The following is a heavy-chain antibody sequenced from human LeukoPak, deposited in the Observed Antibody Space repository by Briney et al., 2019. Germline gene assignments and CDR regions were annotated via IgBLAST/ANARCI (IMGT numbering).Heavy chain of an antibody. V-gene: IGHV4-59*01. CDR3: ARRGSGSWSFDWFDP. J-gene: IGHJ5*02. CDR2: IYYSGST. CDR1: GGSISSYY. D-gene: IGHD6-13*01. Sequence: SETLSLTCTVSGGSISSYYWSWIRQPPGKGLEWIGYIYYSGSTNYNPSLKSRVTISVDTSKNQFSLKLSSVTAADTAVYYCARRGSGSWSFDWFDPWGQGTLVTVSS.